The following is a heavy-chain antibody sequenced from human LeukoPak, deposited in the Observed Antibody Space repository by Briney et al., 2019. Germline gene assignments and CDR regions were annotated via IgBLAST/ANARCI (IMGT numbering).Heavy chain of an antibody. CDR1: GYSFTSHY. CDR2: INPSGSST. CDR3: ARDNSVGDIAWWFDP. J-gene: IGHJ5*02. Sequence: ASVKVSCKASGYSFTSHYMHWVRQAPGQGLERMGLINPSGSSTLYAQKFQGRVTMTRDMSTTTDYMELSSLRSEDTAVYYCARDNSVGDIAWWFDPWGQGTLVTVSS. D-gene: IGHD3-16*02. V-gene: IGHV1-46*01.